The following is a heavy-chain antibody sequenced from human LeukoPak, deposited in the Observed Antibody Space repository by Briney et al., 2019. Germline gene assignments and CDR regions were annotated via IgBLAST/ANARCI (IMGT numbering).Heavy chain of an antibody. CDR2: ISTSGNYI. J-gene: IGHJ4*02. CDR3: ARGPYNSGGTLEI. V-gene: IGHV3-21*01. Sequence: GGSLRLSCAASGFTFSSYSMNWVRQAPGKGLGWVSYISTSGNYIYYSDSVKGRFTISRDNAKNSLYLQMHSLRADDTAVYYCARGPYNSGGTLEIWGQGTLVTVSS. CDR1: GFTFSSYS. D-gene: IGHD3-22*01.